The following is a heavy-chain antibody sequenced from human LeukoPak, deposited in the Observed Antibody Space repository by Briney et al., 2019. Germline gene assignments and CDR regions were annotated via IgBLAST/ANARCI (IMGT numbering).Heavy chain of an antibody. V-gene: IGHV3-53*05. J-gene: IGHJ4*02. CDR3: AKDHQWGYGYYFDY. D-gene: IGHD5-18*01. CDR2: IYSGGRT. CDR1: GFTVSSNY. Sequence: GGSLRLSCAASGFTVSSNYISWVRQAPGKGLEWVSVIYSGGRTDYADSVKGRFTISRDNSKNTLYLQMNSLRAEDTAVYYCAKDHQWGYGYYFDYWGQGAQVTVSS.